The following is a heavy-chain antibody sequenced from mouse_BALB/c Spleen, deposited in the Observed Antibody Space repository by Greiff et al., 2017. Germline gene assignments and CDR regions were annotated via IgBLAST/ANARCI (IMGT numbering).Heavy chain of an antibody. D-gene: IGHD2-14*01. V-gene: IGHV1-7*01. CDR1: GYTFTSYW. CDR3: ASHRYPLYYAMDY. Sequence: QVHVKQSGAELAKPGASVKMSCKASGYTFTSYWMHWVKQRPGQGLEWIGYINPSTGYTEYNQKFKDKATLTADKSSSTAYMQLSSLTSEDSAVYYCASHRYPLYYAMDYWGQGTSVTVSS. CDR2: INPSTGYT. J-gene: IGHJ4*01.